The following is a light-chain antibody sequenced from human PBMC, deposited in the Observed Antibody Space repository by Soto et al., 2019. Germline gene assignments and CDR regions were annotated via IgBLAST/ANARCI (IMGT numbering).Light chain of an antibody. CDR3: QQYNSYPLT. CDR1: QSIGTW. CDR2: KAS. V-gene: IGKV1-5*03. Sequence: DIHMTQSPSTQSASGGDRVTITCRASQSIGTWLAWYQQKPGKAPKLLIYKASTLESGVPSRFSGSGSGTEFTLTISSLQTDDFATYYCQQYNSYPLTFGQGTKVEIK. J-gene: IGKJ1*01.